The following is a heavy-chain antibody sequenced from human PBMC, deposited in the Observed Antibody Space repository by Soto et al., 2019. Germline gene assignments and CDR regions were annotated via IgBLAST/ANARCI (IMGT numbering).Heavy chain of an antibody. V-gene: IGHV1-46*01. J-gene: IGHJ6*02. CDR2: INPSGGST. Sequence: ASVKVSCKASGYTLTSYYMHWVRQAPGQGLEWMGIINPSGGSTSYAQKFQGRVTMTRDTSTSTVYMELSSLRSEDTAVYYCARAQLAVAGTYYYYGMDVWGQGTTGTVSS. D-gene: IGHD6-19*01. CDR1: GYTLTSYY. CDR3: ARAQLAVAGTYYYYGMDV.